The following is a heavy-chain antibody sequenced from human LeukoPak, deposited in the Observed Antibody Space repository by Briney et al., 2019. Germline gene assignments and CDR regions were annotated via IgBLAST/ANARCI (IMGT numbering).Heavy chain of an antibody. Sequence: SETLSLTCAVSGYSISSGYYWGWIRQPPGKGLEWIGSIYHSGSTYYNPSLKSRVTISVDTSKNQFSLKLSSVTAADTAVYYCARRSGIQLWLDWGQGTLVTVSP. CDR1: GYSISSGYY. CDR2: IYHSGST. V-gene: IGHV4-38-2*01. CDR3: ARRSGIQLWLD. J-gene: IGHJ4*02. D-gene: IGHD5-18*01.